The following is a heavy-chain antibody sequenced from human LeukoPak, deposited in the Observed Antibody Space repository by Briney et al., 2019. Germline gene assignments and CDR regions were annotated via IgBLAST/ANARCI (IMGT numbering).Heavy chain of an antibody. Sequence: PGGSLRLSCAASGFSVNSKYMNWVRQAPGKGLEWVSVINNGGNTYYADSVKGRFTISRDNSKRTLYHQMNTMRAEDTTVYYCARVAFRGGPFDYWGQGTLVTVSS. D-gene: IGHD2-15*01. CDR1: GFSVNSKY. CDR3: ARVAFRGGPFDY. V-gene: IGHV3-53*01. J-gene: IGHJ4*02. CDR2: INNGGNT.